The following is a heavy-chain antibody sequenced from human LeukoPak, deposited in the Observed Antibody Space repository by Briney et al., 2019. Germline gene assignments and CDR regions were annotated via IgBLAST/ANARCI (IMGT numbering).Heavy chain of an antibody. J-gene: IGHJ4*02. D-gene: IGHD6-13*01. CDR3: ARGKIVGIAAAGGYFDY. CDR2: IIPIFGTA. Sequence: SVKVSCKASGGTFSSYAISWVRQAPGQGLEWMGGIIPIFGTANYAQKFQGRVTITTDESTNTAYMELSSLRSEDTAVYYCARGKIVGIAAAGGYFDYWGQGTLVTVSS. V-gene: IGHV1-69*05. CDR1: GGTFSSYA.